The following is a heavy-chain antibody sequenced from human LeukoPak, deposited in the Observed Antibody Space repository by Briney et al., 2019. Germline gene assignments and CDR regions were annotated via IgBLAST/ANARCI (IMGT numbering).Heavy chain of an antibody. D-gene: IGHD1-1*01. CDR2: ISGSGGST. CDR1: GFTFSSYA. V-gene: IGHV3-23*01. J-gene: IGHJ4*02. CDR3: ARGNWNDVSPFDY. Sequence: GGSLRLSCAASGFTFSSYAMSWVRQAPGKGLEWVSAISGSGGSTYYADSVKGRFTISRDNSKNTLYLQMNSLRAEDTAVYYCARGNWNDVSPFDYWGQGILVTVSS.